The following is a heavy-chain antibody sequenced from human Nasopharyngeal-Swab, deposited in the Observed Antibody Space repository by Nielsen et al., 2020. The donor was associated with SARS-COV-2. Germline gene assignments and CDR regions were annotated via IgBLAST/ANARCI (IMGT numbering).Heavy chain of an antibody. V-gene: IGHV2-70*11. J-gene: IGHJ4*02. D-gene: IGHD6-13*01. Sequence: WIRQPPGKGLEWLARICLDDDKDYNTFLQSRVTISKDTSKNQFALTMTNMDSVDTATYYCARVRSSLYSIDYWGQGILVTVSS. CDR2: ICLDDDK. CDR3: ARVRSSLYSIDY.